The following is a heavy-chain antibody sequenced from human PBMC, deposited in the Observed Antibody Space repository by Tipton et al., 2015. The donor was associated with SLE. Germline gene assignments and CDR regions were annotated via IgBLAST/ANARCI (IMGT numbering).Heavy chain of an antibody. V-gene: IGHV4-39*07. D-gene: IGHD2-2*01. CDR2: MHYIGNT. CDR3: ARQPAFRMAVVALDD. J-gene: IGHJ4*02. Sequence: TLSLTCIVSGDSISTSSYYWGWIRQPPGKGLEWIGSMHYIGNTYYNPSLKSRVTISVDTSNNQFSLKLSSVTAADTAMYHCARQPAFRMAVVALDDGGQRVLGAFSS. CDR1: GDSISTSSYY.